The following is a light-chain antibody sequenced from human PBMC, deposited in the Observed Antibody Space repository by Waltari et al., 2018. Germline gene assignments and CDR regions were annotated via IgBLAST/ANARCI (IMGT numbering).Light chain of an antibody. J-gene: IGLJ2*01. Sequence: SFVLSPAPSVSVAPGKTATIVGEGNNMGDVRVHWYQQHPAQAPVLVVYEDDRRPSGIPERFSGSNSGNTAALTIIWVEAGDEADYYCQVWTNTDDHPVFGGGTKLTVL. CDR1: NMGDVR. CDR3: QVWTNTDDHPV. V-gene: IGLV3-21*03. CDR2: EDD.